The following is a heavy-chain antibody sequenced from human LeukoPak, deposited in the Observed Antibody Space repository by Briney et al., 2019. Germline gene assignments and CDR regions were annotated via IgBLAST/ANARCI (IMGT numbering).Heavy chain of an antibody. D-gene: IGHD3-22*01. Sequence: SETLSLTCSVSGGSMFSYYWNWIRQPPGKGLEWIGYIYSNGITKYSPSLRSRGTISFATSRNQFSLRLTSVTATDTAIYYCARRAYYDSSGYHPTSGYFDLWGRGTLVPVSS. CDR2: IYSNGIT. CDR3: ARRAYYDSSGYHPTSGYFDL. J-gene: IGHJ2*01. CDR1: GGSMFSYY. V-gene: IGHV4-4*08.